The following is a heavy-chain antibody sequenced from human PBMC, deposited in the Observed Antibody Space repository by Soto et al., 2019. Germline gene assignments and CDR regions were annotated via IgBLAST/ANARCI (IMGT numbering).Heavy chain of an antibody. J-gene: IGHJ4*02. CDR3: ARDQVGATGDY. Sequence: QVQLVQSGTEVKKPGASVKVSCKASGYTFTNYGITWVRQAPGEGLEWMGWISGYNGHTNYAQKVQGRVTMTTDTSTSTAYMELRSLRSDDTAVFYCARDQVGATGDYWGQGTLVTVSS. V-gene: IGHV1-18*04. CDR1: GYTFTNYG. D-gene: IGHD1-26*01. CDR2: ISGYNGHT.